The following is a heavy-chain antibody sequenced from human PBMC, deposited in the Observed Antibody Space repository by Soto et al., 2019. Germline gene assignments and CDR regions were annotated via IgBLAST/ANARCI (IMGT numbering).Heavy chain of an antibody. CDR2: ISSSSSTI. Sequence: HPGGSLRLSCAASGFTFSSYSMNWVRQAPGKGLEWVSYISSSSSTIYYADSVKGRFTISRDNAKNSLYLQMNSLRDEDTAVYYCARESRFLEWLSLNWIDPWGQGTLVTVSS. D-gene: IGHD3-3*01. CDR1: GFTFSSYS. J-gene: IGHJ5*02. CDR3: ARESRFLEWLSLNWIDP. V-gene: IGHV3-48*02.